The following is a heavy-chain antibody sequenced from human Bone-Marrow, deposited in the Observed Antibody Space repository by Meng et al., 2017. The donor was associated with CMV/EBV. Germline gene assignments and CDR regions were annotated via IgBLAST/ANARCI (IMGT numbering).Heavy chain of an antibody. CDR2: INHSGST. Sequence: GSLRLSCAVYGGSFSGYYWSWIRQPPGKGLEWIGEINHSGSTNYNPSLKSRVTISVDTSKNQFSLKLGSVTAADTAVYYCARGSTSVTMIVVVFTAASLAYDSWGQGTLVTVSS. CDR3: ARGSTSVTMIVVVFTAASLAYDS. V-gene: IGHV4-34*01. J-gene: IGHJ4*02. D-gene: IGHD3-22*01. CDR1: GGSFSGYY.